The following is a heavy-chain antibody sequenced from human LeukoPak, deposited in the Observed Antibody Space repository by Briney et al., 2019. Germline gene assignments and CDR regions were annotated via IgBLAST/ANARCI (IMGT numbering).Heavy chain of an antibody. V-gene: IGHV3-7*01. CDR1: GFTFSSYW. Sequence: SGGSLRLSCAASGFTFSSYWMSWVRQAPGKGLEWVANIKQDGSEKYYADSVKGRFTISRDNAKNSLYLQMNSLRAEDTAVYYCARARIAARQTKYYFDYWGQGTLVTVSS. CDR2: IKQDGSEK. CDR3: ARARIAARQTKYYFDY. J-gene: IGHJ4*02. D-gene: IGHD6-6*01.